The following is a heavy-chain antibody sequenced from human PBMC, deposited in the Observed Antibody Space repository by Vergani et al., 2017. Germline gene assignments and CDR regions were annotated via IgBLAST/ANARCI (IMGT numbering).Heavy chain of an antibody. CDR2: ISSNGGST. D-gene: IGHD6-19*01. CDR3: ARDHRQYSSGWYYFDY. J-gene: IGHJ4*02. Sequence: EVQLVESGGGLVKPGGSLRLSCAASGFTFSSYAMHWVRQAPGKGLEYVSAISSNGGSTYYANSVKGRFTISRDNSKNTLYLQMGSLRAEDMAVYYCARDHRQYSSGWYYFDYWGQGTLVTVSS. CDR1: GFTFSSYA. V-gene: IGHV3-64*01.